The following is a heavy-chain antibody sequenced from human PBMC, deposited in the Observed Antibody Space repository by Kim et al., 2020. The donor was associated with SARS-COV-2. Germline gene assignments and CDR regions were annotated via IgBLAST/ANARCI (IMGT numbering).Heavy chain of an antibody. CDR3: AKDQASAMTAPFDY. J-gene: IGHJ4*02. CDR2: ISGSGGST. CDR1: GFTFSSYA. D-gene: IGHD2-21*02. V-gene: IGHV3-23*01. Sequence: GGSLRLSCTASGFTFSSYAMSWVRQAPGKGLEWVSAISGSGGSTYYADSVKGRFTISRDNSKNTLYLQMNSLRAEDTAVYYCAKDQASAMTAPFDYWGQGTLVTVSS.